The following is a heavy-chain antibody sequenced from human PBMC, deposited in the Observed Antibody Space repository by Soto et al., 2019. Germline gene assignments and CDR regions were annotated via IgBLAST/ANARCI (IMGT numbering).Heavy chain of an antibody. J-gene: IGHJ4*02. CDR3: AREFSYYESSDRYFDY. CDR1: GDSVSGNKAA. V-gene: IGHV6-1*01. D-gene: IGHD3-16*01. CDR2: TYYRSKWYN. Sequence: SQTLSLTYAISGDSVSGNKAAWNWTRKSPSRGLEWLGRTYYRSKWYNDYAVSVKSRITVTPDTSKNQFSLHLNSVTPEDTAVYYCAREFSYYESSDRYFDYWGQGALVTVSS.